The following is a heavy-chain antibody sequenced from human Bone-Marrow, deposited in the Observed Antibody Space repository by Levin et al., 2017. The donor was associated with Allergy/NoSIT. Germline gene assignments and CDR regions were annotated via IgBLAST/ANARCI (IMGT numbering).Heavy chain of an antibody. Sequence: GESLKISCAASGFTFSSYWMSWVRQAPGKGLEWVANIKQDGSEKYYVDSVKGRFTISRDNAKNSLYLQMNSLRAEDTAVYYCARFDSGADYWGQGTLVTVAS. V-gene: IGHV3-7*01. D-gene: IGHD3-9*01. CDR2: IKQDGSEK. J-gene: IGHJ4*02. CDR3: ARFDSGADY. CDR1: GFTFSSYW.